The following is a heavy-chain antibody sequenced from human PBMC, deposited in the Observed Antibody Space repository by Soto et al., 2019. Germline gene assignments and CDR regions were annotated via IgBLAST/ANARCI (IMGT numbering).Heavy chain of an antibody. Sequence: SETLSLTCTVSGGSISSGGYYWSWIRQHPGKGLEWIGYIYYSGSTYYNPSLKSRVTISVDTSKNQFSLKLSSVTAADTAVYYCARGSSSWNYYYYGMDVWGQGTTVTVSS. CDR3: ARGSSSWNYYYYGMDV. CDR2: IYYSGST. D-gene: IGHD6-13*01. J-gene: IGHJ6*02. CDR1: GGSISSGGYY. V-gene: IGHV4-31*03.